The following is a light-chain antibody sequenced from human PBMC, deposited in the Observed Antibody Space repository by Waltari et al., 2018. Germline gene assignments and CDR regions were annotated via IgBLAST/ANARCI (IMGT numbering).Light chain of an antibody. CDR1: QSISAW. CDR3: HQYTNFPLT. J-gene: IGKJ4*01. V-gene: IGKV1-5*01. CDR2: DAS. Sequence: DIQMTQSPSTLSASVGDRVPITCRASQSISAWLAWYQLRPGKAPKLLISDASILDRGVPSRFSGSGSGTEFTLTINSLQPDDFATYYCHQYTNFPLTFGGGTTVEIK.